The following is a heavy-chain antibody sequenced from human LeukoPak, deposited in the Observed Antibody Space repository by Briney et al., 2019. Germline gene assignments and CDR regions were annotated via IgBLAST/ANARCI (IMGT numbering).Heavy chain of an antibody. V-gene: IGHV3-7*01. Sequence: GGSLRLSCAASGFIFSNYAMHWVRQAPGKGLEWVANIKQDGSEKYYVDSVKGRFTISRDDAKNSVFLQMSSLRAEDTAVYFCARDAHCSSSDCYKPLWYFDLWGRGTLVTVSS. CDR1: GFIFSNYA. CDR3: ARDAHCSSSDCYKPLWYFDL. D-gene: IGHD2-2*02. CDR2: IKQDGSEK. J-gene: IGHJ2*01.